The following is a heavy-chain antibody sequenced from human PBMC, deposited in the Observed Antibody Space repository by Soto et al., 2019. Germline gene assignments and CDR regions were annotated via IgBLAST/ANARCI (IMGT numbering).Heavy chain of an antibody. V-gene: IGHV4-59*01. J-gene: IGHJ4*02. D-gene: IGHD1-26*01. Sequence: SETLSLTCTVSGGSISSYYWSWIRQPPGKGLEWIGYIYYSGSTNYNPSLKSRVTISVDTSKNQFSLKLSSVTAADTAVYYCARGIRGELPFNFDYWGQGTLVTVSS. CDR2: IYYSGST. CDR3: ARGIRGELPFNFDY. CDR1: GGSISSYY.